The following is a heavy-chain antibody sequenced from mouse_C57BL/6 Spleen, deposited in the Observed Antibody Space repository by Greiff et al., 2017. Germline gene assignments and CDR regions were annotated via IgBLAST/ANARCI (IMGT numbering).Heavy chain of an antibody. CDR2: IHPSVIDT. J-gene: IGHJ3*01. V-gene: IGHV1-74*01. CDR1: GYTFPSYW. D-gene: IGHD2-4*01. Sequence: QVQLQQPGAELVKPGASVKVSCKASGYTFPSYWMHWLKQRPGQGLEWIGRIHPSVIDTNYNQQFRGKATLTVDKSSSTAYMQLSSLTSEDSAVSYCAIPYDYDWLAYWGQGTLVTVSA. CDR3: AIPYDYDWLAY.